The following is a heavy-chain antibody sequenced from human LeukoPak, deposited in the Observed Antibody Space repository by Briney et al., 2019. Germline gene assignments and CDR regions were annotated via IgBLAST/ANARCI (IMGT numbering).Heavy chain of an antibody. CDR1: GFTFSSYA. CDR3: AKGGGGGRRIVVVITSFDH. Sequence: GGSLRLSCAASGFTFSSYAMSWVRQAPGKGLEWVSAISGSGGSTYYADSVKGRFTISRDNSKNTLYLQMNSLRAEDTAVYYCAKGGGGGRRIVVVITSFDHWGQGTLVTVSS. J-gene: IGHJ4*02. V-gene: IGHV3-23*01. D-gene: IGHD3-22*01. CDR2: ISGSGGST.